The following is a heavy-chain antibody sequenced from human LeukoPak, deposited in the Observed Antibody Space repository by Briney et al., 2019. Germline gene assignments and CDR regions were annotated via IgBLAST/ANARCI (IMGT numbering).Heavy chain of an antibody. V-gene: IGHV1-2*02. CDR3: ARESPSYYYDSSGYLRAFDI. D-gene: IGHD3-22*01. CDR2: INPNSGGT. Sequence: ASVKVSCKASGYTFTGYYMHWVRQAPGQGLEWMGWINPNSGGTNYAQKFQGRVTMTRDTSISTAYMELSRLRSDDTAVYYCARESPSYYYDSSGYLRAFDIWGQGTMVTVSS. CDR1: GYTFTGYY. J-gene: IGHJ3*02.